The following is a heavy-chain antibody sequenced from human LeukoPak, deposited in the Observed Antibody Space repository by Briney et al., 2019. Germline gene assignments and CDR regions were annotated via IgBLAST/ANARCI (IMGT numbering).Heavy chain of an antibody. CDR1: GGSISSGNW. D-gene: IGHD6-13*01. V-gene: IGHV4-4*02. CDR2: IHHSGTT. CDR3: ARARLGDSSTSKVVFDH. J-gene: IGHJ4*02. Sequence: PSETLSLTCAVSGGSISSGNWWSWVRQPPGKGLEWIGEIHHSGTTRYNPFLKSRVTISIDKSKNQFSLNLSSVTAADTAVYYCARARLGDSSTSKVVFDHWGQGTLVTVSS.